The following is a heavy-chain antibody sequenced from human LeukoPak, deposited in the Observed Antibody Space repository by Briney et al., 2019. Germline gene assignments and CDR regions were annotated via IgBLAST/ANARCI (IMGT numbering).Heavy chain of an antibody. J-gene: IGHJ4*02. V-gene: IGHV3-74*01. CDR3: AKDRYWSIDY. D-gene: IGHD2-21*01. Sequence: QPGGSLRLSCAASGFTFNNYWMHWVRQAPGKGLVWVSRIKSDGKITTYADSVKGRFTISRDIAKNTLYLQMNSLRAEDTGVYYCAKDRYWSIDYWGRGTLVTVSS. CDR1: GFTFNNYW. CDR2: IKSDGKIT.